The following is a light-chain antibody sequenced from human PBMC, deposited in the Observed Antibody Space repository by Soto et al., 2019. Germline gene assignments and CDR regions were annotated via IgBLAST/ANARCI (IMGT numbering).Light chain of an antibody. CDR3: QQYGSSGT. V-gene: IGKV1-17*01. CDR1: QGIRND. Sequence: DIQITQSPSSLSASVGDRVTITCRASQGIRNDLGWYQQKPGKAPKRLIYAASSLQSGVPSRFSGSGSGTDFTLTISRLEPEDFAVYYCQQYGSSGTFGQGTKVDIK. J-gene: IGKJ1*01. CDR2: AAS.